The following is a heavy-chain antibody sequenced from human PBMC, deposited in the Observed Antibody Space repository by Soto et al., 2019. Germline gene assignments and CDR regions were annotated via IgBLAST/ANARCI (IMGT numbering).Heavy chain of an antibody. V-gene: IGHV4-34*01. CDR3: ARGGGYCSGGSCYPLDY. D-gene: IGHD2-15*01. Sequence: SETLSLTCAVYGGSFSGYYWSWIRQPPGKGLEWIGEINHSGSTNYNPSLKSRVTISVDTSKNQFSLKLSSVTAADTAVYYCARGGGYCSGGSCYPLDYWGQGTLVTVSS. CDR1: GGSFSGYY. CDR2: INHSGST. J-gene: IGHJ4*02.